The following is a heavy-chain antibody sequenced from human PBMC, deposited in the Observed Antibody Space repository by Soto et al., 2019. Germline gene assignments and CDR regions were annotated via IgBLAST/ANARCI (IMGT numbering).Heavy chain of an antibody. CDR2: IKQDGSEK. CDR1: GFTFSSYW. V-gene: IGHV3-7*05. Sequence: GGSLRLSCAASGFTFSSYWMSWVRQAPGKGLEWVANIKQDGSEKYYVDSVKGRFTISRDNAKNSLYLQMNSLRAEDTAVYYCARIGGYNYDWYFDLWGRGTLVTVSS. D-gene: IGHD5-12*01. CDR3: ARIGGYNYDWYFDL. J-gene: IGHJ2*01.